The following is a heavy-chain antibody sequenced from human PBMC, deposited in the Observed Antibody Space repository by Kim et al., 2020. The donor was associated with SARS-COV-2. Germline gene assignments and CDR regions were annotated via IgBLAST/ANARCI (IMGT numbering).Heavy chain of an antibody. Sequence: GGSLRLSCAASGFTFSDYYMSWIRQAPGKGLEWVSYISSSGSTIYYADSVKGRFTISRDNAKNSLYLQMNSLRAEDTAVYYCARDGGRHERLAAAGTSSGYWFDPWGQGTLVTVSS. J-gene: IGHJ5*02. V-gene: IGHV3-11*01. CDR3: ARDGGRHERLAAAGTSSGYWFDP. CDR2: ISSSGSTI. D-gene: IGHD6-13*01. CDR1: GFTFSDYY.